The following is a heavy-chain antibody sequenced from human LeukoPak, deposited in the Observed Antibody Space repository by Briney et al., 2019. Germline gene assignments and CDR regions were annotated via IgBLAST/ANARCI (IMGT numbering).Heavy chain of an antibody. Sequence: PETLSLTCSVSGGSISGYYWSWIRQVAGDRLEWIGYIHHSGRTTYNPSLETRVTISVNTSKNQPSLNLRFVTVGDTPLYFCPRRRAQRSGPSFYYCYMDVWSKATTATAPS. V-gene: IGHV4-59*01. CDR3: PRRRAQRSGPSFYYCYMDV. D-gene: IGHD2-8*02. J-gene: IGHJ6*03. CDR2: IHHSGRT. CDR1: GGSISGYY.